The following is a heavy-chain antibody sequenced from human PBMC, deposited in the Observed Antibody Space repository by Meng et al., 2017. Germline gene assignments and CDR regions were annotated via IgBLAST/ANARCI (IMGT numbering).Heavy chain of an antibody. D-gene: IGHD5-24*01. J-gene: IGHJ5*02. Sequence: QVQLQESGPGLGMHSASLSLTCTVSSGSISSYYWSWIRQHPGKGLEWIGYIYYSGSTYYNPSLKSRVTISVDTSKNQFSLKLSSVTAADTAVYYCARDHSFDPWGQGTLVTVSS. CDR1: SGSISSYY. CDR2: IYYSGST. V-gene: IGHV4-59*06. CDR3: ARDHSFDP.